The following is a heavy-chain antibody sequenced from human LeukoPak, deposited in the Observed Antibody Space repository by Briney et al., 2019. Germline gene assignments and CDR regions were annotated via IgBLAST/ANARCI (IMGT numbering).Heavy chain of an antibody. CDR1: GGSISSYY. CDR2: IYCSGST. V-gene: IGHV4-59*01. Sequence: SETLSLTCTVSGGSISSYYWSWIRQPPGKGLEWIGYIYCSGSTNYNPSLKSRVTISVDTSKNQFSLKLSSVTAADTAVYYCARGLRYFDWLSRWYFDLWGRGTLVTVSS. D-gene: IGHD3-9*01. CDR3: ARGLRYFDWLSRWYFDL. J-gene: IGHJ2*01.